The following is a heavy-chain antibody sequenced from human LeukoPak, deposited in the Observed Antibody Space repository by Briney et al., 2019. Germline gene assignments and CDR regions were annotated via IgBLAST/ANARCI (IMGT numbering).Heavy chain of an antibody. J-gene: IGHJ6*03. D-gene: IGHD2-2*01. CDR2: IRYDGSNK. CDR1: GFTFSSYG. CDR3: AKAGVVPAAPPPDYYYYYMDV. V-gene: IGHV3-30*02. Sequence: GGSLRLSCAASGFTFSSYGMHWVRQAPGKGLEWVAFIRYDGSNKYYADSVKGRFTISRDNSKNTLYLQMNSLRAEDTAVYYCAKAGVVPAAPPPDYYYYYMDVWGKGTTVTISS.